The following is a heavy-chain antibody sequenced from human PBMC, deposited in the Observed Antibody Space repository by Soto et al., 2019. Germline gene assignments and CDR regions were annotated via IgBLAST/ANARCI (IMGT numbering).Heavy chain of an antibody. J-gene: IGHJ6*03. CDR3: ARDRGIFGVGDYFYYMDV. V-gene: IGHV3-21*01. D-gene: IGHD3-3*01. Sequence: EVQLVESGGGLVKPGGSLRLSCAASGFNFSTYSMNWVRQAPGKGLEWVSSITSSSTYIYYSDSVKGRVTISRDNAKNSPYLQMNILRAEDTAVYYCARDRGIFGVGDYFYYMDVWGKGTTVTVSS. CDR2: ITSSSTYI. CDR1: GFNFSTYS.